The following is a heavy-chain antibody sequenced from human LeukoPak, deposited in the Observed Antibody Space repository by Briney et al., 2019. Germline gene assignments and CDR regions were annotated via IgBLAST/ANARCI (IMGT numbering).Heavy chain of an antibody. V-gene: IGHV1-18*01. D-gene: IGHD1-26*01. CDR1: GYTFTSYG. Sequence: ASVKVSCKASGYTFTSYGISWVRQAPGQGLEWMGWISAYNGNTNYAQKLQGRVTMTTDTSTSTAYMELRSLRSDDTAVYYCARDRVLHEELRLLDYWGQGTLVTVSS. J-gene: IGHJ4*02. CDR3: ARDRVLHEELRLLDY. CDR2: ISAYNGNT.